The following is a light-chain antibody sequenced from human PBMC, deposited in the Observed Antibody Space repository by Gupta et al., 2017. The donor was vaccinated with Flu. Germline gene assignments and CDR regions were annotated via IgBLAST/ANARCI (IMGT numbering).Light chain of an antibody. V-gene: IGLV3-21*03. CDR2: DDS. Sequence: KTARITCEGNNIDSKSVHWYLQRPGQAPVLVVYDDSDRPSGIPERFSGSNSGNTATLTVSGVEAGDEADYYCQVWDTSSGHSWVFGGGTKLTVL. CDR1: NIDSKS. J-gene: IGLJ3*02. CDR3: QVWDTSSGHSWV.